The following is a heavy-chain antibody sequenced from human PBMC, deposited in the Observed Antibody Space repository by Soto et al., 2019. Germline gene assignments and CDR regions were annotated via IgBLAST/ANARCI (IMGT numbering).Heavy chain of an antibody. CDR2: IYYSGSA. CDR3: ARGCSRTTCGYVMDV. D-gene: IGHD2-2*01. J-gene: IGHJ6*02. CDR1: RGSIKSGEYF. V-gene: IGHV4-30-4*01. Sequence: PSATLYLTXTVSRGSIKSGEYFWTWIRQPPGKGLEWIAYIYYSGSAYYNPSLKSRVTISIDTSKNQFSLKLSSVIAADTAVYYCARGCSRTTCGYVMDVWGQGTTVTVSS.